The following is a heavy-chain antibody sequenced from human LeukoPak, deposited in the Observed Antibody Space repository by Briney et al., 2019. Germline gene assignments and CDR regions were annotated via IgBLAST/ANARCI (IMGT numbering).Heavy chain of an antibody. V-gene: IGHV4-34*01. D-gene: IGHD6-19*01. Sequence: PSETLSLTCAVYGGSFSGYYWSWIRQPPGKGLEWIGEINHSGSTNYNPSLKSRVTISVDTSKNQFSLKLSSVTAADTAVYYCARDRGSGLDYWGQGTLVTVSS. CDR3: ARDRGSGLDY. CDR1: GGSFSGYY. CDR2: INHSGST. J-gene: IGHJ4*02.